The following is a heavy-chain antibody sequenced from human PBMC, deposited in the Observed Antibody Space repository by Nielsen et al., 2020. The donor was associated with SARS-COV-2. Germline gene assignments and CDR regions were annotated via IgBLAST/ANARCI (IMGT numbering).Heavy chain of an antibody. Sequence: SETLSLTCTVSGGSISSYYWSWIRQPAGKGLEWIGRIYTSGSTNYNPSLKSRVTMSVDTSKNQFSLKLSSVTAADMAVYYCARDPVEMATMDSILYYYYGMDVWGQGTTVTVSS. CDR2: IYTSGST. J-gene: IGHJ6*02. V-gene: IGHV4-4*07. CDR1: GGSISSYY. CDR3: ARDPVEMATMDSILYYYYGMDV. D-gene: IGHD5-24*01.